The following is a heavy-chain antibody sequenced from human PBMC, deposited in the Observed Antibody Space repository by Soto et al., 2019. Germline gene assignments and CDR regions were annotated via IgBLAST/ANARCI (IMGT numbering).Heavy chain of an antibody. J-gene: IGHJ6*02. D-gene: IGHD1-26*01. CDR3: AAYSGSYPHYYYYGMDV. Sequence: QVQLVQSGAEVKKPGSSVKVSCKASGGTFSSYAISWVRQAPGQALEWMGGIIPIFGTANYAQKIQGRVTITADKSTSAAYMELSSLRSEDTAVYYCAAYSGSYPHYYYYGMDVWGQGTTVTVSS. CDR1: GGTFSSYA. CDR2: IIPIFGTA. V-gene: IGHV1-69*06.